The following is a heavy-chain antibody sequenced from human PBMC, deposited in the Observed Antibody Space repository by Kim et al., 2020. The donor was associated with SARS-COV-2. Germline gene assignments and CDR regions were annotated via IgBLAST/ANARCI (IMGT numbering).Heavy chain of an antibody. D-gene: IGHD3-22*01. CDR2: IYYSRTT. CDR3: ARRGLEKVVVTHPEDAFDI. J-gene: IGHJ3*02. Sequence: SETLSLTCSVSGGSISSYYWSWIRQPPGKGLEWIGYIYYSRTTNYNPSLKSRVTISVDTSKNQFSLKLSSVTAADTAVYYCARRGLEKVVVTHPEDAFDIWGQGTMVTVSS. V-gene: IGHV4-59*01. CDR1: GGSISSYY.